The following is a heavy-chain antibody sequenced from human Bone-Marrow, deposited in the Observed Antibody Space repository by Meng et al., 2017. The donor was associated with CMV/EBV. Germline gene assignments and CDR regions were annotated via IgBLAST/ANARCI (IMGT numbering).Heavy chain of an antibody. J-gene: IGHJ4*02. D-gene: IGHD3-3*01. CDR2: IYYSGST. Sequence: SETLSLTCTVPGGSISSYYWSWIRQPPGKGLEWIGYIYYSGSTNYNPSLKSRVTISVDTSKNQFSLKLSSVTAADTAVYYCARVSYDFWSGYLFDYWGQGTLVTVSS. CDR1: GGSISSYY. V-gene: IGHV4-59*01. CDR3: ARVSYDFWSGYLFDY.